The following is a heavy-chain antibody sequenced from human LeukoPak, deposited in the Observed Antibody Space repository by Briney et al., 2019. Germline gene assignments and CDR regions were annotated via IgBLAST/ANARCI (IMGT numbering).Heavy chain of an antibody. CDR1: GFTFSTYS. J-gene: IGHJ4*02. D-gene: IGHD1-1*01. CDR2: ISSSSSTI. V-gene: IGHV3-48*01. Sequence: TGGSLRLSCAASGFTFSTYSMTWVRLAPGKGLQWVSYISSSSSTIFYADSVKGRFTISRDNAKNSLYLQMNSLRAEDTAVYYCARDPTTGTTNDPTMGYWGQGTLVTVSS. CDR3: ARDPTTGTTNDPTMGY.